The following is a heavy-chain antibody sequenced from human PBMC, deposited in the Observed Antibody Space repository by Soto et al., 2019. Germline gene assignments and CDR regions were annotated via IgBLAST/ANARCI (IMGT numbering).Heavy chain of an antibody. J-gene: IGHJ4*02. CDR1: DRSFSGYY. CDR3: ARGRRSGYDILTGYLTREYYFDY. Sequence: QVQLQQWGAGLLKPSETLSLTCAVYDRSFSGYYWSWIRQPPGKGLEWIGEVNHSGATNYNPSLKSRVAMSVATSKNQFPLKLSSVTAADTAVYYCARGRRSGYDILTGYLTREYYFDYWGQGTLVTVSS. CDR2: VNHSGAT. D-gene: IGHD3-9*01. V-gene: IGHV4-34*01.